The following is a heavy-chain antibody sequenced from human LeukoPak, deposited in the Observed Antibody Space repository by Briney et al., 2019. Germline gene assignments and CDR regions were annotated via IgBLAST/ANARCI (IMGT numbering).Heavy chain of an antibody. V-gene: IGHV4-4*07. CDR1: GGSISSYY. D-gene: IGHD4-11*01. CDR2: IYTSGST. Sequence: SETLSLTCTVSGGSISSYYWSWIRQPAGKGLEWIGRIYTSGSTNYNPSLKSQVTMSVDTSKNQFSLKLSSVTAADTAVYYCARRAVRDLGLRYNWFDPWGQGTLVTVSS. J-gene: IGHJ5*02. CDR3: ARRAVRDLGLRYNWFDP.